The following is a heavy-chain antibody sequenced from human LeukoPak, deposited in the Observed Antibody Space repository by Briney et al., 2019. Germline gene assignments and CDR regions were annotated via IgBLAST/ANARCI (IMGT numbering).Heavy chain of an antibody. D-gene: IGHD2-21*02. V-gene: IGHV4-59*01. CDR2: IYYSGST. CDR1: DGSISSYY. Sequence: PSETLSLTCIVSDGSISSYYWSWIRQPPGKGLEWIGYIYYSGSTSYSPSLKSRVTISVDTSKNQFSLKLSSVTAADTAVYYCARGTATDWYFGLWGRGTLVTVSS. J-gene: IGHJ2*01. CDR3: ARGTATDWYFGL.